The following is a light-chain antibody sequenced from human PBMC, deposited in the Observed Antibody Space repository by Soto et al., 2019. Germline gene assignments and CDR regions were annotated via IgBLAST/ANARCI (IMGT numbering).Light chain of an antibody. CDR1: SSDVGGYDF. V-gene: IGLV2-14*03. CDR2: DVT. Sequence: QSALTQPASVSGSPGQSITISCTGTSSDVGGYDFVSWYQQHPGKAPKLMIYDVTNRPSGVSNRFSGSKSDNTASLTISGLQAEDEADYYCSSYTSSSPLVLFGGGTKVTVL. J-gene: IGLJ2*01. CDR3: SSYTSSSPLVL.